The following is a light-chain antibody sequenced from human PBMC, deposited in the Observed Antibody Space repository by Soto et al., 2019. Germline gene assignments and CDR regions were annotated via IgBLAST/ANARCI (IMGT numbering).Light chain of an antibody. J-gene: IGKJ4*01. CDR1: QSVSGNY. V-gene: IGKV3-20*01. Sequence: EVVLTQSPVALSVSPGEKATLSCRASQSVSGNYLAWYQHQPGRPPRLLINAASDRVPGIPDRFVGSGSGTDFTLTITRLEPEDFAVYYCQQYSSSPYAFGAGTKLEVK. CDR2: AAS. CDR3: QQYSSSPYA.